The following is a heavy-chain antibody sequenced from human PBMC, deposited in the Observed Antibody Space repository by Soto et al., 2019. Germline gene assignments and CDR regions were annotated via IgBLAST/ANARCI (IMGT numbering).Heavy chain of an antibody. Sequence: GESLKISCKGSGYSFTSYWISRVRQMPGKGLEWMGRIDPSDSYTNYSPSFQGHVTISADKSISTAYLQWSSLKASDTAMYYCARLSSWYEYYYYGMDVWGQGTTVTVSS. D-gene: IGHD6-13*01. CDR1: GYSFTSYW. CDR3: ARLSSWYEYYYYGMDV. CDR2: IDPSDSYT. J-gene: IGHJ6*02. V-gene: IGHV5-10-1*01.